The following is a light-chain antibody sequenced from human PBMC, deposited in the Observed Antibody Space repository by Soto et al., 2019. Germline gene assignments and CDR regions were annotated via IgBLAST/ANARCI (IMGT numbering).Light chain of an antibody. CDR3: SSYTSSSNYV. CDR1: SSDVGGYNY. J-gene: IGLJ1*01. CDR2: DVS. V-gene: IGLV2-14*01. Sequence: QSALTQPASVSGSPGQSITISCTGTSSDVGGYNYVSWYQQHPGKAPKLMIYDVSNRPSGVSNRFSGSKSGNTASLTISGLQAEDEADYYCSSYTSSSNYVXGTGTKLTVL.